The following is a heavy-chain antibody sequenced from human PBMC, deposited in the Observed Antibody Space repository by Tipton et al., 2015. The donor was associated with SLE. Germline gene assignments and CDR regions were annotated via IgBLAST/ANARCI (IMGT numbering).Heavy chain of an antibody. Sequence: SLRLSCVASGFTFNTYWMTWVRQAPGKGLEWVANIKHDGSQYFYAESVKGRFTISRYNVDNSLYLEMNSLRAEDTALYYCARDMADDFWSAYSYGMDVWGQGTTVTVSS. CDR1: GFTFNTYW. CDR2: IKHDGSQY. V-gene: IGHV3-7*03. D-gene: IGHD3-3*01. J-gene: IGHJ6*02. CDR3: ARDMADDFWSAYSYGMDV.